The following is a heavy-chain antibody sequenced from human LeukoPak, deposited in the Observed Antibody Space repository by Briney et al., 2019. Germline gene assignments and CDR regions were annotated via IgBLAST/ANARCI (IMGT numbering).Heavy chain of an antibody. CDR1: GFIFSTYG. V-gene: IGHV3-33*01. Sequence: GRSLRLSCAASGFIFSTYGTDWVRQAPGKGLEWVAGVWNDGSNKYYADSVKGRFTICRDKSKYTLYLQMNSLRGEDTAVYYCARGGYCGGGSCYPAHLNSWGQGTLVTVSS. J-gene: IGHJ5*02. D-gene: IGHD2-15*01. CDR3: ARGGYCGGGSCYPAHLNS. CDR2: VWNDGSNK.